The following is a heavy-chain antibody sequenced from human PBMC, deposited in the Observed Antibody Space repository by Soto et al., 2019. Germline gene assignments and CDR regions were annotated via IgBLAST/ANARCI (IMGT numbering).Heavy chain of an antibody. Sequence: GGSLRLSCAASGFTFSNAWMSWVRQAPGKGLEWVGRIRKKTNSYTTEYAASVKGRFIISRDDSTNSLYLQMSSLKTEDTAVYYCTTVTTVDYYFDYWGQGTLVTVSS. D-gene: IGHD4-17*01. J-gene: IGHJ4*02. CDR3: TTVTTVDYYFDY. CDR2: IRKKTNSYTT. V-gene: IGHV3-72*01. CDR1: GFTFSNAW.